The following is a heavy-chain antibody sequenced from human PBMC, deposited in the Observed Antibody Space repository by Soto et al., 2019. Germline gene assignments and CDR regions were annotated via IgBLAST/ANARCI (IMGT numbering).Heavy chain of an antibody. CDR3: ARTRGYSYGVYYYVMDV. J-gene: IGHJ6*02. V-gene: IGHV4-30-4*01. Sequence: SLTCTVSGGSISSGDYYWSWIRQPPGKGLEWIGYIYYSGSTYYNPSLKSRVTISVDTSKNQFSLKLSSVTAADTAVYYCARTRGYSYGVYYYVMDVWGQGTTVTVYS. D-gene: IGHD5-18*01. CDR2: IYYSGST. CDR1: GGSISSGDYY.